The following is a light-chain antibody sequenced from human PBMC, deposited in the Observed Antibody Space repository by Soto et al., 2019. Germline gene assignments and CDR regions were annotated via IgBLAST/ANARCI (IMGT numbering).Light chain of an antibody. CDR2: EAS. CDR1: QSVSNY. CDR3: QQYYSYPRT. V-gene: IGKV3-11*01. J-gene: IGKJ2*01. Sequence: EIVLTQSPATLSMSPGERATLSCRASQSVSNYLAWYQQKPGQAPRLLIYEASNRASGIPARFSGRGSGTDFTLTISSLEPEDFATYYCQQYYSYPRTFGQGTKLEIK.